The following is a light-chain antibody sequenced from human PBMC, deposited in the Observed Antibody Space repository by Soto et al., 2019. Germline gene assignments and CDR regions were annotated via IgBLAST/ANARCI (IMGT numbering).Light chain of an antibody. CDR3: SSYTSTSTRV. CDR2: EVS. Sequence: QSALTQPASVSGSPGRPIPISSTGPTGAVGGYKYVSWYQQHPGKAPKLMIYEVSNRPSGVSNRFSGSKSGNTASLTISGLQTEDEGDYYCSSYTSTSTRVFGGGTKVTVL. J-gene: IGLJ2*01. V-gene: IGLV2-14*01. CDR1: TGAVGGYKY.